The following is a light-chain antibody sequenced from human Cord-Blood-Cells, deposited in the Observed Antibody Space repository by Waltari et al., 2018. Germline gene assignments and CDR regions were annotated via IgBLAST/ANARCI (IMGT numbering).Light chain of an antibody. J-gene: IGLJ2*01. CDR1: SSDVGGYNY. Sequence: QSALTQPASVSGSPGQSITISCTGTSSDVGGYNYVSWYQQYPGKAPKLMIYDVSNRPSGVSNRFSGSKSGNTASLTISGLQAVDEADYYCSSYTSSSTRVFGGGTKLTVL. V-gene: IGLV2-14*01. CDR2: DVS. CDR3: SSYTSSSTRV.